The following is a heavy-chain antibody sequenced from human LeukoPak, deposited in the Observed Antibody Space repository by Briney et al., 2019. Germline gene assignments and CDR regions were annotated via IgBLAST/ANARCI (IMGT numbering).Heavy chain of an antibody. CDR2: IIPIFGTA. Sequence: ASVKVSCKASGGTFSSYAISWVRQAPGQGLEWMGGIIPIFGTANYAQKFQGRVTITADESTSTAYMELSSLRSEDTAVYYCARDLWGDIVSEGDPWGQGTLVTVSS. CDR3: ARDLWGDIVSEGDP. V-gene: IGHV1-69*13. J-gene: IGHJ5*02. CDR1: GGTFSSYA. D-gene: IGHD5/OR15-5a*01.